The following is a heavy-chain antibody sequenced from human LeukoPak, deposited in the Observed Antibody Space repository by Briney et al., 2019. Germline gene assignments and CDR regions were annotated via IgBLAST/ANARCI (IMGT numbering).Heavy chain of an antibody. CDR3: ARDRLDTRIIYYMDV. Sequence: KTSETLSLTCTVSGGSISSGSYYWSWIRQPAGKGLEWIGRIYTSGSTNYNPSLKSRVTISVDTSKNQFSLKLSSVTAADTAVYYCARDRLDTRIIYYMDVWGKGTTVTISS. D-gene: IGHD1-14*01. CDR1: GGSISSGSYY. V-gene: IGHV4-61*02. CDR2: IYTSGST. J-gene: IGHJ6*03.